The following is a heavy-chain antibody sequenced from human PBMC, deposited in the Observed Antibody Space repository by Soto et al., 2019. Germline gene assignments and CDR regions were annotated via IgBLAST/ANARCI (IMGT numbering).Heavy chain of an antibody. CDR3: ARSEVPYDYGPQTNFRAMDV. V-gene: IGHV1-2*04. D-gene: IGHD4-17*01. Sequence: QVQLVQSGAEVKKPGASVKVSCKASGYTFTDYYIHWVRQAPGQGLEWMGWINPNSGGTNFAQKFQGWIAMTRDTSISTAYMDLTRLTSDDTAVYYCARSEVPYDYGPQTNFRAMDVWGQGTTVTVSS. J-gene: IGHJ6*02. CDR2: INPNSGGT. CDR1: GYTFTDYY.